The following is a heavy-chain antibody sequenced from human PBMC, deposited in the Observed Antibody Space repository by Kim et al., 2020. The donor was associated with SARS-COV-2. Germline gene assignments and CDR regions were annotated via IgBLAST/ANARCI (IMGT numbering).Heavy chain of an antibody. V-gene: IGHV3-48*02. D-gene: IGHD1-26*01. J-gene: IGHJ4*02. Sequence: DYADSVRGRFTISRDNAKNSLYLQMNSLRDEDTAVYYCTRDGTEWDLAFYWGQGALVTVSS. CDR3: TRDGTEWDLAFY.